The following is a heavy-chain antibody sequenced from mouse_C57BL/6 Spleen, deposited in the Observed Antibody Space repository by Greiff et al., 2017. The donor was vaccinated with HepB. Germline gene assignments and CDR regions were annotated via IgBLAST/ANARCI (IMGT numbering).Heavy chain of an antibody. CDR2: IDPSDSET. Sequence: QVQLQQPGAELVRPGSSVKLSCKASGYTFTSYWMHWVKQRPIQGLEWIGNIDPSDSETHYNQKFKDKATLTVDKSSSTAYMQLSSLTSEDSAVYYCAIYYSNYLAVYWGQGTLVTVSA. CDR1: GYTFTSYW. J-gene: IGHJ3*01. D-gene: IGHD2-5*01. CDR3: AIYYSNYLAVY. V-gene: IGHV1-52*01.